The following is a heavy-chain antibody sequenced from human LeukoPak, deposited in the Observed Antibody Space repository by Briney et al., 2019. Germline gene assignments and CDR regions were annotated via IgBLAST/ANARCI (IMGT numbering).Heavy chain of an antibody. Sequence: GGSLRLSCAASGFTFSSNTMNWVRQAPGKGLEWVSCISSSGSNIYYADSVKGRFTISRDNAKNSLYLQMNSLRAEDSAVYYCASGSIAVAGPPFGYWGQGSLVTVSS. D-gene: IGHD6-19*01. J-gene: IGHJ4*02. CDR3: ASGSIAVAGPPFGY. CDR1: GFTFSSNT. CDR2: ISSSGSNI. V-gene: IGHV3-21*01.